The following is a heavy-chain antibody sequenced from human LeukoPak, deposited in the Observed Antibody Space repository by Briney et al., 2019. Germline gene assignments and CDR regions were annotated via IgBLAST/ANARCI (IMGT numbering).Heavy chain of an antibody. D-gene: IGHD1-14*01. J-gene: IGHJ4*02. Sequence: GGSLRLSCAASGFTFNTYSMNWVRQAPGKGLEWVAVISYDGSNKYYADSVKGRFTISRDNSKNTLYLQMNSLRAEDTAVYYCARGVLVFSITYYFDYWGQGTLVTVSS. CDR2: ISYDGSNK. V-gene: IGHV3-30*03. CDR3: ARGVLVFSITYYFDY. CDR1: GFTFNTYS.